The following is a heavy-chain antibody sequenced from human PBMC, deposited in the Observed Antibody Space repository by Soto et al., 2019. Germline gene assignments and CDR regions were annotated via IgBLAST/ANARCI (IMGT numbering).Heavy chain of an antibody. V-gene: IGHV5-51*01. Sequence: GESLKISCRGSGYYSTSYWIAWVRQMSGKGLEWLGSVYVSDSETKYSPSFQGQVTISADKSTNTAYLHWSSLKASDTAMYYCARRGTLSGRDAFDVWGEGTMVTVSS. CDR2: VYVSDSET. D-gene: IGHD5-12*01. CDR1: GYYSTSYW. J-gene: IGHJ3*01. CDR3: ARRGTLSGRDAFDV.